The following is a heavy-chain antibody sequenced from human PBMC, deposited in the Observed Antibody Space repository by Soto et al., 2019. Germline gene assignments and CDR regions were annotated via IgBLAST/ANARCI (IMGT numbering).Heavy chain of an antibody. CDR2: IWYDGSNK. Sequence: GGALRVSCTASGFTLRSCGLHLVRQAPGKGLEWVAVIWYDGSNKYYADFVKGRFTISRDNSKNTLYLQLNSLRAEDTAVYYSAISFYFIRPRCYSIDFRGPGTLLTGSS. V-gene: IGHV3-33*01. J-gene: IGHJ4*02. CDR3: AISFYFIRPRCYSIDF. D-gene: IGHD2-2*01. CDR1: GFTLRSCG.